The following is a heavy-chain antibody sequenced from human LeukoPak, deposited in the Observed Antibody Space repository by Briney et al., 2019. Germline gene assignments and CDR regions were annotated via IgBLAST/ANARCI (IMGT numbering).Heavy chain of an antibody. V-gene: IGHV3-21*01. Sequence: GGSLRLSCAASGFSFSNYKMNWVRQAPGKGLEWVSSISGSSSDTRYADSVKGRFTISRDNAKNSLFLQMDSLRAEDTALYYCARGGAGLDYWGQGTLVTVSS. CDR3: ARGGAGLDY. CDR1: GFSFSNYK. CDR2: ISGSSSDT. D-gene: IGHD1-26*01. J-gene: IGHJ4*02.